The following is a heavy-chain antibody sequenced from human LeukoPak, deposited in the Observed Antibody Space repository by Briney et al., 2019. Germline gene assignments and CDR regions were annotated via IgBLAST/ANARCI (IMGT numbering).Heavy chain of an antibody. Sequence: ASVKVSCKASGYTFTGYYTHWVRQAPGQGLEWMGWINPNSGGTNYAQKFQGRVTMTRDTSISTAYMELSRLRSDDTAVYYCARVERRRGYLFDYWGQGTLVTVSS. J-gene: IGHJ4*02. CDR3: ARVERRRGYLFDY. CDR1: GYTFTGYY. CDR2: INPNSGGT. V-gene: IGHV1-2*02. D-gene: IGHD1-1*01.